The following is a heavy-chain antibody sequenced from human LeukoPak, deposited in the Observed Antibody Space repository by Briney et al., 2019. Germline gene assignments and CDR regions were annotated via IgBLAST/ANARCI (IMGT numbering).Heavy chain of an antibody. CDR2: IYSSGST. CDR1: GGSISSYY. CDR3: ARRGPTREIDY. D-gene: IGHD5-12*01. J-gene: IGHJ4*02. Sequence: PSETLSLTCTVSGGSISSYYWSWIRQPPGKGLEWIGYIYSSGSTNYNPSLKSRVTMSVDTSKNQFSLRLSSVTAADTAVYYCARRGPTREIDYWGQGTLVTVSS. V-gene: IGHV4-4*09.